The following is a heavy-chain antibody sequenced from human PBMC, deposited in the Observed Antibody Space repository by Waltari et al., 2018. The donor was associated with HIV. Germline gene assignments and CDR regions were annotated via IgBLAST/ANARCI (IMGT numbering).Heavy chain of an antibody. V-gene: IGHV4-39*07. D-gene: IGHD4-17*01. Sequence: QLQLQESGPGLVKPSETLSLTCTVSGGSISSSSYYWGWIRQPPGKGLEWIGSIYYSGSTYYNPSLKSRVTISVDTSKNQFSLKLSSVTAADTAVYYCARDPYTGDYSRPFDYWGQGTLVTVSS. J-gene: IGHJ4*02. CDR2: IYYSGST. CDR1: GGSISSSSYY. CDR3: ARDPYTGDYSRPFDY.